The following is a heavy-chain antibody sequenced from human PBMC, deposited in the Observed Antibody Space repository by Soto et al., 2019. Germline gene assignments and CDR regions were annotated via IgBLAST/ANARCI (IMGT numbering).Heavy chain of an antibody. V-gene: IGHV4-4*07. J-gene: IGHJ5*02. CDR2: IYTSGST. D-gene: IGHD3-10*01. CDR3: AREYYGSGGGTSFDP. Sequence: AGKGLEWIGRIYTSGSTNYNPSLKSRVTMSVDTSKNQFSLKLSSVTAADTAVYYCAREYYGSGGGTSFDPWCQGTLLTVSS.